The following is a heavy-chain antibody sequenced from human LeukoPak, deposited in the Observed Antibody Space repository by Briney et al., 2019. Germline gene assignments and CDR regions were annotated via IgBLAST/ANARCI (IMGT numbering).Heavy chain of an antibody. CDR2: IYPGDSDT. V-gene: IGHV5-51*01. D-gene: IGHD3-10*01. CDR1: GYSFTSYW. Sequence: GESLKISCKGSGYSFTSYWIGWVGQMPGKGLEWMGIIYPGDSDTRYSPSFQGQVTISADKSISTAYLQWSSLKASDTAMYYCARALVTMVRGVTGPDPGFDYWGQGTLVTVSS. J-gene: IGHJ4*02. CDR3: ARALVTMVRGVTGPDPGFDY.